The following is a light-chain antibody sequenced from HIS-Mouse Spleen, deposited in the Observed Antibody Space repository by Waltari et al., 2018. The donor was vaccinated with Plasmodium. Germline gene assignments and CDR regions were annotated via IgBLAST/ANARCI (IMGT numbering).Light chain of an antibody. CDR1: NIGSKS. Sequence: SYVLTQPPSVSVAPGQTARITCGGNNIGSKSVHWYQQKPGQAPVLVLYDDSDRPSGVPELFSCSNSGNTATLTISRVEAGDEADYYCQVWDSSSDHRVFGGGTKLTVL. CDR3: QVWDSSSDHRV. CDR2: DDS. V-gene: IGLV3-21*02. J-gene: IGLJ3*02.